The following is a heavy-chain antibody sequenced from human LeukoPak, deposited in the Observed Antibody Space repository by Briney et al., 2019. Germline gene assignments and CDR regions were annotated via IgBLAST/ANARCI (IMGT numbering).Heavy chain of an antibody. V-gene: IGHV3-49*04. J-gene: IGHJ4*02. CDR3: TRDGSGFGELYVDY. D-gene: IGHD3-10*01. CDR2: IRSKAYGGTT. Sequence: AGGSLRLSCTASGFTFGDYAMSWVRQAPGKGLEWVGFIRSKAYGGTTEYAASVKGRFTISRDDSKSIAYLQMNSLKTEDTAVYYCTRDGSGFGELYVDYWGQGTLVTVSS. CDR1: GFTFGDYA.